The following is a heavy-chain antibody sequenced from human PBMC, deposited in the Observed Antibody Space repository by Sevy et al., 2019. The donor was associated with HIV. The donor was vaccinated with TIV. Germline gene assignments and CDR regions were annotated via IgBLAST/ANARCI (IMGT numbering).Heavy chain of an antibody. V-gene: IGHV4-34*01. J-gene: IGHJ4*02. CDR3: ARGGSSWYEGYFDY. CDR2: INHSGST. D-gene: IGHD6-13*01. CDR1: GGSFSGYY. Sequence: SETLSLTCAVYGGSFSGYYWSWIRQPPGKGLEWIGEINHSGSTNYNPSLKSRVTISVDTSKNQFSLKLGSVTAADTAVYYCARGGSSWYEGYFDYWGQGTLVTVSS.